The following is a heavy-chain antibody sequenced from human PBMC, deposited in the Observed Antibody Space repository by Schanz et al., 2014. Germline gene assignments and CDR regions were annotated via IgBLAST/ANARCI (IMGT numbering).Heavy chain of an antibody. D-gene: IGHD4-17*01. CDR1: GFGFSSYS. CDR2: ITGTGTV. Sequence: EVQLVESGGGLIQPGGSLRLSCAASGFGFSSYSMNWVRQAPGKGLEWVSYITGTGTVMYADSVKGRFTISRDNGKNSLSLQMNSLRVEDTAIYYCARDSNGDDGYRFWFDSWGQGILVTVSS. J-gene: IGHJ5*01. V-gene: IGHV3-48*01. CDR3: ARDSNGDDGYRFWFDS.